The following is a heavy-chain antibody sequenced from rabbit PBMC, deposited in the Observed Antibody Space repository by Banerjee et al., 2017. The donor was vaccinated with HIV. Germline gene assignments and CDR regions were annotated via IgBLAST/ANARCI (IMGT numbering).Heavy chain of an antibody. D-gene: IGHD4-1*01. CDR3: ARDLAGVIGWNFGL. CDR2: IYTSDGST. V-gene: IGHV1S45*01. J-gene: IGHJ4*01. Sequence: QEQLVESGGGLVTLGGSLKLSCKASGIDFSSYGISWVRQAPGKGLDWIACIYTSDGSTWYASWAKGRFTISKTSSTTVTLQMTSLTAADTATYFCARDLAGVIGWNFGLWGPGTLVTVS. CDR1: GIDFSSYG.